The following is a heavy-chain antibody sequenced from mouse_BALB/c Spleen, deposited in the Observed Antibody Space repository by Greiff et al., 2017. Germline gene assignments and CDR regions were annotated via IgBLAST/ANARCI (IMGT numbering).Heavy chain of an antibody. CDR1: GDSITSGY. V-gene: IGHV3-8*02. CDR2: ISYSGST. D-gene: IGHD1-1*01. Sequence: EVQLQESGPSLVKPSQTLSLTCSVTGDSITSGYWNWIRKFPGNKLEYMGYISYSGSTYYNPSLKSRISITRDTSKNQYYLQLNSVTTEDTATYYCARCRGSSYWYFDVWGAGTTVTVSS. CDR3: ARCRGSSYWYFDV. J-gene: IGHJ1*01.